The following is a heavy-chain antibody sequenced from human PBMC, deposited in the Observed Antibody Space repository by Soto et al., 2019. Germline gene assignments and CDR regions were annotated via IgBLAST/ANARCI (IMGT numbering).Heavy chain of an antibody. J-gene: IGHJ4*02. CDR1: GFTFSSYA. Sequence: GGSLILSCAASGFTFSSYAMNWVRQAPGKGLEWVPVISGSDGSTYYADSVKGRFTISRDNSKNTLNLQMNSLRAEDTAVYYCARRSSSWYFDYWGQGTLVTVSS. V-gene: IGHV3-23*01. D-gene: IGHD6-13*01. CDR3: ARRSSSWYFDY. CDR2: ISGSDGST.